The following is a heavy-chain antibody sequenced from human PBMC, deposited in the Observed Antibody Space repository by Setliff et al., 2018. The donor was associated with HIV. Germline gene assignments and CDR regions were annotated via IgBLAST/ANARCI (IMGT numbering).Heavy chain of an antibody. CDR1: GYTFTSYY. J-gene: IGHJ4*02. V-gene: IGHV1-46*01. CDR3: ARGLRNNRFDY. CDR2: INPSGGST. Sequence: ASVKVSCKASGYTFTSYYMHWVRQAPGQGLEWMGIINPSGGSTSYAQKFQGRVTMTRGASTSTVYMELSSLRSEDTAVYYCARGLRNNRFDYWGQGTLVTVSS. D-gene: IGHD4-17*01.